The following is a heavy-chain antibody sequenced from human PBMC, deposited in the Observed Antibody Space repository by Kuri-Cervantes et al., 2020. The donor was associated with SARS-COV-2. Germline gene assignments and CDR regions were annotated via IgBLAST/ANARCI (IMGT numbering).Heavy chain of an antibody. D-gene: IGHD2-21*01. CDR3: VRDGYGDYVDY. CDR2: VSGYNGHT. CDR1: GYTFTSSG. V-gene: IGHV1-18*04. Sequence: ASVKVSCKASGYTFTSSGISWVRQAPGQGLEWMGWVSGYNGHTNYAPKLQGRVTMTTDTSTTTAYMELRSLRSDDTAVFYCVRDGYGDYVDYWGQGTLVTVSS. J-gene: IGHJ4*02.